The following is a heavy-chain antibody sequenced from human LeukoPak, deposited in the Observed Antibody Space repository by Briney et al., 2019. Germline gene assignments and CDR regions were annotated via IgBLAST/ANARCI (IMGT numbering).Heavy chain of an antibody. CDR3: AAPGVPAATYYFDY. Sequence: QAGGSLRLSCAASGFTFSSYGMHWVRQAPGKGLEWVAVISYDGSNKYYADSVKGRFTISRDNSKNTVYLQMNSLRAEDTAVYYCAAPGVPAATYYFDYWGQGTLVTVSS. D-gene: IGHD2-2*01. V-gene: IGHV3-30*03. J-gene: IGHJ4*02. CDR1: GFTFSSYG. CDR2: ISYDGSNK.